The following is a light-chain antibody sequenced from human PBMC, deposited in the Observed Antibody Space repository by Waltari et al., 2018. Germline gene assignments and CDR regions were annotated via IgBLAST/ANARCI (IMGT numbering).Light chain of an antibody. J-gene: IGKJ4*01. CDR1: QSISSW. CDR3: QQYYEWPLT. V-gene: IGKV1-5*03. Sequence: DIQMTQSPSTLSASVGDRVTITCRASQSISSWLAWYQQKPGKAPKLLIYKASSLESGVPSRFSGSGSGTEFTLTISSLQPDDFATYYCQQYYEWPLTFGGGTKVEIK. CDR2: KAS.